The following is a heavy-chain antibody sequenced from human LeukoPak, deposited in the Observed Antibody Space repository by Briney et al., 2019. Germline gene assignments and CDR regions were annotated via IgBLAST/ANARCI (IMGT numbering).Heavy chain of an antibody. J-gene: IGHJ4*02. CDR2: IIPIFGTA. Sequence: ASVKVSCKASGGTFSSYAISWVRQAPGQGLEWMGGIIPIFGTANYAQKFQGRVTITADESQSTAYMELSSLRSEDTAVYYCARDGGVDTAMDNDYWGQGTLVTVSS. CDR3: ARDGGVDTAMDNDY. V-gene: IGHV1-69*13. CDR1: GGTFSSYA. D-gene: IGHD5-18*01.